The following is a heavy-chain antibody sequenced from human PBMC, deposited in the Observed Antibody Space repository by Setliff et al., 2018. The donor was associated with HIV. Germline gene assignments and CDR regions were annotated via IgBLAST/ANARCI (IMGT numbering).Heavy chain of an antibody. CDR1: GLTFSRYW. V-gene: IGHV3-7*01. D-gene: IGHD3-9*01. J-gene: IGHJ6*02. Sequence: GGSRRLSCAASGLTFSRYWMSWVRQAPGQGLEWVATIKQDGSEKYYVDSVKGRFTISRDNAKYSVFLQMHSLRAEDTAVYYCARDLLRFFDWPNSGGMDVWGQGTTVTVSS. CDR2: IKQDGSEK. CDR3: ARDLLRFFDWPNSGGMDV.